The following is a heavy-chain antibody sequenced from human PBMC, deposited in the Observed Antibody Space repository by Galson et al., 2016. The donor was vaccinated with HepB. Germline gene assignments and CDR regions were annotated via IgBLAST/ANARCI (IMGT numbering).Heavy chain of an antibody. J-gene: IGHJ6*02. CDR2: ISWDGGST. CDR3: ARDMGYCSPTSCSAPYYYGIDV. D-gene: IGHD2-2*01. Sequence: SLRLSCAASRFTFHDYTMHWVRQAPGKGLEWVSLISWDGGSTYYADSVKGRFTISRDNRKNSLYLQMNSLRTEDTALYYCARDMGYCSPTSCSAPYYYGIDVWGQGTTVTVSS. V-gene: IGHV3-43*01. CDR1: RFTFHDYT.